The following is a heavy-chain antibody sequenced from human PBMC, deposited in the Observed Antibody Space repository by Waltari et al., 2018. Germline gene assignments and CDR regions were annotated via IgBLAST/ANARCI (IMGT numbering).Heavy chain of an antibody. V-gene: IGHV3-15*07. J-gene: IGHJ4*02. CDR1: GFTFSNAW. Sequence: EVQLVESGGGLVKPGGSLRLSCAASGFTFSNAWMNWVRQAPGKGLEWVGRVKSNTDGGTVDYAAPVKGRFTISRDDSKNTLYLQMNSLTTEDTAVYYCTTDLGDFWGQGTLVTVSS. CDR3: TTDLGDF. CDR2: VKSNTDGGTV.